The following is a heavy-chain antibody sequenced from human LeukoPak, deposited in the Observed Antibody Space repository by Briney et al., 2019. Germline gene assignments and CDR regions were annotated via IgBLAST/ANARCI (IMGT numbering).Heavy chain of an antibody. CDR3: AKDGVTWGVTHFDY. Sequence: GRSLRLSCAASGFTFSSYAMHWVRQAPGKGLEWVAVISYDGSNKYYADSVKGRFTISRNNSKNTLYLQMNSLRAEDTAVYYCAKDGVTWGVTHFDYWGQGTLVTVSS. J-gene: IGHJ4*02. V-gene: IGHV3-30-3*01. CDR2: ISYDGSNK. CDR1: GFTFSSYA. D-gene: IGHD3-16*01.